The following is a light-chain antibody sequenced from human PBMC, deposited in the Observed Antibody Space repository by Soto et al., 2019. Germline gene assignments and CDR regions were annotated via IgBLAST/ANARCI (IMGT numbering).Light chain of an antibody. J-gene: IGLJ1*01. Sequence: QSVLTQPASVSGSPGQSITISCTGTTSDLGYYDFVSWYQHHPGKVPKLMIYEVSNRPSGVSNRFSGSKSGNTASLTISGLQAEDEAEYYCTSYTTLSTYVFGTGTKVTVL. CDR3: TSYTTLSTYV. V-gene: IGLV2-14*01. CDR1: TSDLGYYDF. CDR2: EVS.